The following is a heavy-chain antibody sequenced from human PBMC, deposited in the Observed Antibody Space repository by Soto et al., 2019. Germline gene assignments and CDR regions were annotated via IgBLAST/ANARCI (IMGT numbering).Heavy chain of an antibody. J-gene: IGHJ3*01. Sequence: EVQLVESGGGLVKPGGSLRLSCAASGFTFSSYSMNWVRQAPGKGLEWVSSISSSSSYIYYADSVKGRFTISRNNAKNSLYLQMNSLRAEDTAVYYCARDQGEVAAAGISAFDLWGQGTMVTVSS. V-gene: IGHV3-21*01. CDR3: ARDQGEVAAAGISAFDL. CDR1: GFTFSSYS. CDR2: ISSSSSYI. D-gene: IGHD6-13*01.